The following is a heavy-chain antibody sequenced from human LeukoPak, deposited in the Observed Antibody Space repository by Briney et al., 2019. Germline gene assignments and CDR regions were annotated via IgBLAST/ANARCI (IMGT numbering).Heavy chain of an antibody. CDR1: GGSFSGYY. V-gene: IGHV4-34*01. Sequence: PSETLSLTCAVYGGSFSGYYWSWIRQPPGKGLEWIGEINHSGSTNYNPSLKSRVTISVDTPKNHFSLKLSSVTAADTAVYYCARRPRGFLEWLFSYWGQGTLVTVSS. CDR3: ARRPRGFLEWLFSY. D-gene: IGHD3-3*01. J-gene: IGHJ4*02. CDR2: INHSGST.